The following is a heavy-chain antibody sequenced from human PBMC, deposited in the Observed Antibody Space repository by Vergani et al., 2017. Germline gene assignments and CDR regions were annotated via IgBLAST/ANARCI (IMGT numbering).Heavy chain of an antibody. J-gene: IGHJ4*02. D-gene: IGHD3-22*01. CDR1: GFSLSNARMG. V-gene: IGHV2-26*01. CDR2: IFSSDGK. Sequence: QVTLKESGPVLVKPTETLTLTCTVSGFSLSNARMGVSWIRQPPGKALGWLAHIFSSDGKSYNTSLKSRLTISKDTSKSQVVLTMTNMDPVDTATYYCAHRRPGGYDSSGYDFDYWGQGTLVTVSS. CDR3: AHRRPGGYDSSGYDFDY.